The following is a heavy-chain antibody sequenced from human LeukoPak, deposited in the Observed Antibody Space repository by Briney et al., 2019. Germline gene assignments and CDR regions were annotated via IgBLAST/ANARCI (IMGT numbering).Heavy chain of an antibody. CDR3: ARGPTWFLSMVRGAFDI. D-gene: IGHD3-10*01. CDR1: GGSISSGGYY. V-gene: IGHV4-31*03. J-gene: IGHJ3*02. CDR2: IYYSGST. Sequence: SQTLTLTCTVPGGSISSGGYYWSWIRQHPGKGLEWIGYIYYSGSTYYNPSLKSRVTISVDTSKNQFSLKLSSVTAADTAVYYCARGPTWFLSMVRGAFDIWGQGTMVTVSS.